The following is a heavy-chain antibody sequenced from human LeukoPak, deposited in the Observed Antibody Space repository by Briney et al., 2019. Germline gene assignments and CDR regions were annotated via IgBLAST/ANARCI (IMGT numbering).Heavy chain of an antibody. D-gene: IGHD3-22*01. Sequence: GGSLRLSCAASGFTFSNHGMHWVRQAPGKGPEWVALIWYDGSNKYYGDSVKGRFTVSRDNSKNTVYLQMNSLRAEDTAVYYCARDRLIVVHDAFDIWGQGTMVTVSS. V-gene: IGHV3-30*02. CDR2: IWYDGSNK. CDR1: GFTFSNHG. CDR3: ARDRLIVVHDAFDI. J-gene: IGHJ3*02.